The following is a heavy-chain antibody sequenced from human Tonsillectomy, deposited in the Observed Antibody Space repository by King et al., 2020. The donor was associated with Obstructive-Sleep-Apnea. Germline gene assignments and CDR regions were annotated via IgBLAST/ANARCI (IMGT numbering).Heavy chain of an antibody. CDR1: GFTFSSYA. Sequence: VQLVESGGGLVQPGGSLRLSCAASGFTFSSYAMSWVRQAPGKGLEWDSAISGIGGSTYYADSVKGRFTIFRDNSKNTLYLQMNSLRAEDTAVYYCAKVVVVVAARGFGFDYWGQGTLVTVSS. J-gene: IGHJ4*02. D-gene: IGHD2-15*01. CDR2: ISGIGGST. V-gene: IGHV3-23*04. CDR3: AKVVVVVAARGFGFDY.